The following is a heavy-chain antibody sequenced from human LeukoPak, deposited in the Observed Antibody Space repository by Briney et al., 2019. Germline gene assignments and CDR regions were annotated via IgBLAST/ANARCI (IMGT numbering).Heavy chain of an antibody. CDR2: ISYDGSNK. J-gene: IGHJ6*02. Sequence: GRSLRLSCAASGFTFSSYGMHWVRQAPGKGLEWVAVISYDGSNKYYADSVKGRFTISRDNSKNTLYLQMNSLRAEDTAVYYCARREIVPAYEESWVHYYYYGMDVWGQGTTVTVSS. CDR3: ARREIVPAYEESWVHYYYYGMDV. V-gene: IGHV3-30*03. CDR1: GFTFSSYG. D-gene: IGHD2-2*01.